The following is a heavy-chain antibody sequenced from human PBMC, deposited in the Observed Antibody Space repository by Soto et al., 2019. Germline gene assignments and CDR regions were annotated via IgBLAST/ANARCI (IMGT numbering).Heavy chain of an antibody. CDR2: IYYSGST. CDR1: GGSISSYY. CDR3: ARGRVVAAKGTFSGHYYYLDV. Sequence: SEXLSLTCTVSGGSISSYYWSWIRQPPGQGLEWIGYIYYSGSTNYNPSLKSRVTISVDTSKNQFSLKLSSVTAADTAVYYCARGRVVAAKGTFSGHYYYLDVWGKGTTVTVSS. V-gene: IGHV4-59*12. J-gene: IGHJ6*03. D-gene: IGHD2-15*01.